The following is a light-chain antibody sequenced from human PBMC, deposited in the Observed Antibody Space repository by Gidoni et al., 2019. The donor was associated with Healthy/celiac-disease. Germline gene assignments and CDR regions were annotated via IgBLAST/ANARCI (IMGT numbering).Light chain of an antibody. CDR3: QQYYSTPPT. J-gene: IGKJ3*01. CDR1: QSVLYSSNNKNY. CDR2: GAS. Sequence: DIVMTQSPDSLAVSLGERATIHCKSSQSVLYSSNNKNYLAWYQQKPGQPHKLLIYGASTRESGVPDRFSGSGSGTDFTLTISSLQAEDVAVYYCQQYYSTPPTFGPGTKVEIK. V-gene: IGKV4-1*01.